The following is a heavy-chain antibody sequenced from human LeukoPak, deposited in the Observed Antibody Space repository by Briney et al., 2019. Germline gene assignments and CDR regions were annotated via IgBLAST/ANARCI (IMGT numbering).Heavy chain of an antibody. D-gene: IGHD1-26*01. CDR2: INPNSGGT. J-gene: IGHJ4*02. Sequence: GASVKVSCKASGYTFTSYGISWVRQAPGQGLEWMGWINPNSGGTNYAQKFQGRVTMTRDTSISTAYMELSRPRSDDTAVYYCARERMGELLDYWGQGTLVTVSS. V-gene: IGHV1-2*02. CDR1: GYTFTSYG. CDR3: ARERMGELLDY.